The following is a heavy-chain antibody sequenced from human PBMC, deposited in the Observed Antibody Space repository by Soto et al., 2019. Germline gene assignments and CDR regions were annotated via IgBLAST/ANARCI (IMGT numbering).Heavy chain of an antibody. CDR3: ARDYGDYFDY. V-gene: IGHV4-39*02. CDR2: IYYSGST. Sequence: SETLSHTCTVSGGSISSSSYYWVWIRQPPGKGLEWIGSIYYSGSTYYNPSLKSRVTISVDTSKNQFSLKLSSVTAADTAVYYCARDYGDYFDYWGQGTLVTVSS. D-gene: IGHD4-17*01. J-gene: IGHJ4*02. CDR1: GGSISSSSYY.